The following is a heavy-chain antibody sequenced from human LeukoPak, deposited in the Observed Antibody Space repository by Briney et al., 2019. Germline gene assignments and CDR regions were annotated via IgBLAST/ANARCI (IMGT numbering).Heavy chain of an antibody. Sequence: PGGSLRLSCVVSGFTVSSNYMSWVRQAPGKGLEWVSVIYSGGSTYYADSLKGRFTISRDNSRNTLYPQMNSLRAEDTAVYYCARDGTCGGACEGAFDIWGQGTMVTVSS. CDR2: IYSGGST. J-gene: IGHJ3*02. D-gene: IGHD2-21*02. V-gene: IGHV3-66*01. CDR1: GFTVSSNY. CDR3: ARDGTCGGACEGAFDI.